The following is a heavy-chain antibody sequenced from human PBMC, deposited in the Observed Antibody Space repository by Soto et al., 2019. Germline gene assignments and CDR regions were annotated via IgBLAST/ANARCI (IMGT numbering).Heavy chain of an antibody. CDR1: GFIFSNYV. CDR3: AAGTRTTVTDRHYFDY. J-gene: IGHJ4*02. D-gene: IGHD4-17*01. Sequence: GGSLRLSCAASGFIFSNYVMSWVRQAPGKGLEWVSSISGATGTTYYADSVQGRFTISRDNSRKTLYLQMNSLRAEDTAVYHCAAGTRTTVTDRHYFDYWGPGTLVTVSS. CDR2: ISGATGTT. V-gene: IGHV3-23*01.